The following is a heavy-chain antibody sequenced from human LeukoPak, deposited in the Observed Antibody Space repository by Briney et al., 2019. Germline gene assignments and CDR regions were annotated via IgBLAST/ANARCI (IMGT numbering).Heavy chain of an antibody. V-gene: IGHV5-51*01. CDR2: IYPGDSDT. CDR3: ARNQLIWTWFDP. D-gene: IGHD2-2*01. Sequence: NPGESLKISCKGSGYSFTSYWSGWVRQMPGKGLEWMGIIYPGDSDTTYSPSFQGQVTISADTSISTAYLQWSSLKASDTAMYYCARNQLIWTWFDPWGQGTLVTVSS. J-gene: IGHJ5*02. CDR1: GYSFTSYW.